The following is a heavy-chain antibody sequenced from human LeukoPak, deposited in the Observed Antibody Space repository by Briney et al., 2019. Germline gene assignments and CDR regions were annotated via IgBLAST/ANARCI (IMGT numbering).Heavy chain of an antibody. V-gene: IGHV1-69*02. D-gene: IGHD1-26*01. J-gene: IGHJ4*02. CDR1: GGTFSSYT. Sequence: SVKVSCKASGGTFSSYTISWVRQAPGQGLEWMGRIIPILGIANYAQKFQGRVTITADRPTSTAYMELSSLRSEDTAVYYCARLILVGATTDYWGQGTLVTVSS. CDR2: IIPILGIA. CDR3: ARLILVGATTDY.